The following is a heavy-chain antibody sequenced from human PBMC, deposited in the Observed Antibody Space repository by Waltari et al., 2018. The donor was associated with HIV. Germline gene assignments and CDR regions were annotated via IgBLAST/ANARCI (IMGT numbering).Heavy chain of an antibody. CDR3: AMAKMGARSWDLDS. CDR1: GFTFNTYA. V-gene: IGHV3-23*01. Sequence: EVQLLESGGGLVQPGGSLRLSCAASGFTFNTYAMSWVRQAPGKGLEWVSGISGTGGTTYYADSVKGRLTISRDNSKNTLYLQMSSLRADDTALYYCAMAKMGARSWDLDSWGQGTLVTVSS. D-gene: IGHD1-26*01. CDR2: ISGTGGTT. J-gene: IGHJ4*02.